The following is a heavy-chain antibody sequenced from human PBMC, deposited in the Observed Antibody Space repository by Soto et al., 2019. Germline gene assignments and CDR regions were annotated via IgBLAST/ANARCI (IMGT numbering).Heavy chain of an antibody. D-gene: IGHD5-12*01. CDR1: GFTFSSYG. V-gene: IGHV3-33*01. CDR3: ARDRGYSGYDRYDY. Sequence: QVQLVESGGGVVQPGRSLRLSCAASGFTFSSYGMHWVRQAPGKGLEWVAVIWYDGSNKYYADSVKGRFTISRDNSKNTLYLQMNSLRAEDTAVYYCARDRGYSGYDRYDYRGQGTLVTVSS. J-gene: IGHJ4*02. CDR2: IWYDGSNK.